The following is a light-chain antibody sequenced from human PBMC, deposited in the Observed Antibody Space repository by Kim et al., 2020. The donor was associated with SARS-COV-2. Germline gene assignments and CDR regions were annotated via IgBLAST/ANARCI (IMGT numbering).Light chain of an antibody. J-gene: IGKJ2*01. V-gene: IGKV3-15*01. Sequence: LSVSPGERATLSCRASQSVSSNLAWYQQKPGQAPRLLIYGASTRATGIPARFSGRGSGTEFTLTISSLQSEDFAVYYCQQYNNWRTFGQGTKLEI. CDR3: QQYNNWRT. CDR2: GAS. CDR1: QSVSSN.